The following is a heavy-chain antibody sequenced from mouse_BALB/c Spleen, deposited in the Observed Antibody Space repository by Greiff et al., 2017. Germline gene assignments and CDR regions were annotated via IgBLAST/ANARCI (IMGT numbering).Heavy chain of an antibody. CDR2: INPSNGRT. CDR3: ARGGAGYFDV. Sequence: QVQLQQPGAELVKPGASVKLSCKASGYTFTSYWMHWVKQRPGQGLEWIGEINPSNGRTNYNEKFKSKATLTVDKSSSTAYMQLSSLTSEDSAVYYCARGGAGYFDVWGAGTTVTVSS. CDR1: GYTFTSYW. J-gene: IGHJ1*01. V-gene: IGHV1S81*02.